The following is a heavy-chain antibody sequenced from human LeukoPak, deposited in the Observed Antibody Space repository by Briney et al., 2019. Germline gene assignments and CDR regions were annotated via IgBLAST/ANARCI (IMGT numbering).Heavy chain of an antibody. Sequence: SETLSLTCAVYGGSFSGYYWSWIRQPPGKGLEWIGEINHSGSTNYNPSLKSRVTISVDTSKNQFSLKLSSVTAADTAVYYCARDATMVRGVAAGMDVWGQGTTVTVSS. D-gene: IGHD3-10*01. CDR2: INHSGST. J-gene: IGHJ6*02. V-gene: IGHV4-34*01. CDR3: ARDATMVRGVAAGMDV. CDR1: GGSFSGYY.